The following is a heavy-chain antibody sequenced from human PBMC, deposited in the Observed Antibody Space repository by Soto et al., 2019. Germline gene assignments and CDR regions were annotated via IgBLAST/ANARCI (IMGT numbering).Heavy chain of an antibody. J-gene: IGHJ5*02. V-gene: IGHV1-58*01. Sequence: GASVKVSCKASGFTFTSSAVQWVRQARGQRLEWIGWIVVGSGNTNYAQKFQERVTITRDMSTSTAYMELSSLRSEDTAVYYCAADYGSSSWYNWFDPWGQGTLVTVSS. CDR3: AADYGSSSWYNWFDP. CDR2: IVVGSGNT. D-gene: IGHD6-13*01. CDR1: GFTFTSSA.